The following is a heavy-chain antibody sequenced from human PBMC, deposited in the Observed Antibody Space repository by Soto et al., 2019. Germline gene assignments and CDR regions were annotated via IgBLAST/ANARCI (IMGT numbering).Heavy chain of an antibody. J-gene: IGHJ6*02. Sequence: EASVKVSCKASGYTFTGYYMHWVRQAPGQGLEWMGWINPNSGGTNYAQKFQGRVTMTRDTSISTAYMELSRLRSDDTAVYYCARKPVSSSSPLAYYYYGMDVWGQGTTVTVSS. V-gene: IGHV1-2*02. CDR3: ARKPVSSSSPLAYYYYGMDV. CDR1: GYTFTGYY. D-gene: IGHD6-6*01. CDR2: INPNSGGT.